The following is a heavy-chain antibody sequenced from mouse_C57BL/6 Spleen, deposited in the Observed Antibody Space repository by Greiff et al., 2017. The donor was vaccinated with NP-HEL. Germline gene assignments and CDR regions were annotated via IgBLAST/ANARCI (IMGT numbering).Heavy chain of an antibody. Sequence: VQLQQSGAELVRPGASVKLSCKASGYTFTDYYINWVKQRPGQGLEWIARIYPGSGNTYYNEKFKGKATLTAEKSSSTAYMQLSSLTSEDSAVYFCARTDYYGSPYAMDYWGQGTSVTVSS. J-gene: IGHJ4*01. CDR3: ARTDYYGSPYAMDY. CDR1: GYTFTDYY. CDR2: IYPGSGNT. V-gene: IGHV1-76*01. D-gene: IGHD1-1*01.